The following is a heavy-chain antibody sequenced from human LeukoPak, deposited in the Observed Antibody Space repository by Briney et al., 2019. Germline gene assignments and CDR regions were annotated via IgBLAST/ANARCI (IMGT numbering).Heavy chain of an antibody. D-gene: IGHD6-19*01. CDR2: IYYSGST. V-gene: IGHV4-59*01. CDR1: GGSLSSYY. CDR3: AREKSSGWPLDY. J-gene: IGHJ4*02. Sequence: SETLSLTCTVSGGSLSSYYWSWIRQPPGKGLEWIGYIYYSGSTNYNPSLKSRVTISVDTSKNQFSLKLSSVTAADTAVYYCAREKSSGWPLDYWGQGTLVTVSS.